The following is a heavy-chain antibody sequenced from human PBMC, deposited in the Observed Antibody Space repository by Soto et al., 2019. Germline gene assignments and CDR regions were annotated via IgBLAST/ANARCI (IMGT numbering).Heavy chain of an antibody. CDR2: LGPDGRRK. Sequence: EVQLVESGGGLVQPGGSLRLSCAASGFPFSTYLMSXXXXESEKGVEWVANLGPDGRRKAYXXXVKGRFTISRDNAKXXXXXXXXXXXXXXXXXXXXXXXXCGRTAGYAKWGQRTLVIVSS. CDR3: XXXXCGRTAGYAK. V-gene: IGHV3-7*01. D-gene: IGHD2-2*01. J-gene: IGHJ4*02. CDR1: GFPFSTYL.